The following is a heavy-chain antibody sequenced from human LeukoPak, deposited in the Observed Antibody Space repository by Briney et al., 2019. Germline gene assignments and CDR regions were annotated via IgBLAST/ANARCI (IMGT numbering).Heavy chain of an antibody. Sequence: GESLKISCKGSGYTFSNYWIGWVRHVPGKGLEWMGIIYPGDSDTRYSPSFQGQVTISADKSISTAYLQWSSLKASDSAMYYCARAAMARSYYYGMDVWGQGTTVTVSS. V-gene: IGHV5-51*01. CDR1: GYTFSNYW. CDR3: ARAAMARSYYYGMDV. J-gene: IGHJ6*02. CDR2: IYPGDSDT. D-gene: IGHD5-18*01.